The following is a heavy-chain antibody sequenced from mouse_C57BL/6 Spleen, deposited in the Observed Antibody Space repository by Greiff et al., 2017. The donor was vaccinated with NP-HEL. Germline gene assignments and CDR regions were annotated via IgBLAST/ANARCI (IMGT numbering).Heavy chain of an antibody. V-gene: IGHV1-26*01. Sequence: VQLQQSGPELVKPGASVKISCKASGYTFTDYYMNWVKQSHGKSLEWIGDINPNNGGTSYNQKFKGKATLTVDKSSSTAYMELRSLTSEDSAVYYCARERYGNYEGNYWGQGTTLTVSS. CDR2: INPNNGGT. D-gene: IGHD2-10*02. CDR3: ARERYGNYEGNY. CDR1: GYTFTDYY. J-gene: IGHJ2*01.